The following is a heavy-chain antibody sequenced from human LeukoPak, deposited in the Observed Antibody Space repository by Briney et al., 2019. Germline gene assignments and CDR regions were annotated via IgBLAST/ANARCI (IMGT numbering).Heavy chain of an antibody. Sequence: QPGRSLRLSCEASGFTFSSYGMHWVRQAPGKGLEWVAGISYDGSNKYYADSVKGRFTISRDNSKNTPYLQMNSLRAEDTAVYYCAKDLRISLGTYGSHYYYGMDVWGQGTTVIVSS. V-gene: IGHV3-30*18. J-gene: IGHJ6*02. CDR3: AKDLRISLGTYGSHYYYGMDV. D-gene: IGHD3-10*01. CDR2: ISYDGSNK. CDR1: GFTFSSYG.